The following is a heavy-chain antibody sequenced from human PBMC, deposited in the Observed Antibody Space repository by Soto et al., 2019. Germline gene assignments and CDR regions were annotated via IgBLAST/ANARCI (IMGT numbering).Heavy chain of an antibody. CDR1: GFPFSTYW. CDR2: INTDASYT. V-gene: IGHV3-74*01. CDR3: TADTVPPDLFDY. Sequence: GGSLRLSCAASGFPFSTYWMHWVRQVLGEGLVWVSRINTDASYTTYADTVKGRFTISRDNAKNTLYLQMNSLRVEDTAVYYCTADTVPPDLFDYWGQGTLVTVSS. D-gene: IGHD5-18*01. J-gene: IGHJ4*02.